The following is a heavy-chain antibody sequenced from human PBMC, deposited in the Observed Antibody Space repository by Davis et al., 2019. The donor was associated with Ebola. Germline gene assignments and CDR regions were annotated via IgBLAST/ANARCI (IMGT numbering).Heavy chain of an antibody. CDR1: GYTFTGYY. Sequence: AASVKVSCKASGYTFTGYYMHWVRQAPGQGLEWMGRINPNSGNTGYAQKFQGRVTMTRNTSISTAYMELSSLRSEDTAVYYCARGKAARPRNWFDPWGQGTLVTVSS. J-gene: IGHJ5*02. V-gene: IGHV1-8*02. CDR3: ARGKAARPRNWFDP. CDR2: INPNSGNT. D-gene: IGHD6-6*01.